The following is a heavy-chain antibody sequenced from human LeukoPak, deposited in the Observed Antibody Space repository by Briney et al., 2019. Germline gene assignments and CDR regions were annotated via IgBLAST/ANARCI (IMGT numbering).Heavy chain of an antibody. CDR1: GFTFSSYT. CDR3: AKDRWPMDY. CDR2: ISSDGNNK. D-gene: IGHD4-23*01. Sequence: GGSLRLSCAASGFTFSSYTMHWVRQAPGKGLEWVALISSDGNNKYYADSVKGRFTISRDNSKNTLYLQMNSLRAEDTAVYYCAKDRWPMDYWGQGTLVTVSS. V-gene: IGHV3-30-3*01. J-gene: IGHJ4*02.